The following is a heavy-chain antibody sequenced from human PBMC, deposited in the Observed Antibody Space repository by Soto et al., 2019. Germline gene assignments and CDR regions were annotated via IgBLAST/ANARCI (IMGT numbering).Heavy chain of an antibody. CDR1: GGTFSSYG. J-gene: IGHJ4*02. Sequence: QVQLVQSGAEVKKPGSSVKVSCKASGGTFSSYGMHWVRQAPGKGLEWVAVISYDGSNKYYADSVKGRFTISRDNSKNTLYLQMNSLRAEDTAVYYCAKDPSDCSGYSSSCSTLDYWGQGTLVTVSS. CDR2: ISYDGSNK. D-gene: IGHD6-13*01. V-gene: IGHV3-30*18. CDR3: AKDPSDCSGYSSSCSTLDY.